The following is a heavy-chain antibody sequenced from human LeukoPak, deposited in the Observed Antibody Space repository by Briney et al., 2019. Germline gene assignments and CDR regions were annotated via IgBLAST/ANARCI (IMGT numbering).Heavy chain of an antibody. D-gene: IGHD1/OR15-1a*01. Sequence: PGGSLRLSCAASGFTVSSNYMSWVRQAPGKGLEWVSVMYSDSRTYYANSVTRRFTISRDNSKTTLYLEMNSLRAEDTAVYYCARSNCNSCYLGVWYYFDYWGPGALVSVSS. CDR2: MYSDSRT. CDR3: ARSNCNSCYLGVWYYFDY. CDR1: GFTVSSNY. J-gene: IGHJ4*02. V-gene: IGHV3-66*01.